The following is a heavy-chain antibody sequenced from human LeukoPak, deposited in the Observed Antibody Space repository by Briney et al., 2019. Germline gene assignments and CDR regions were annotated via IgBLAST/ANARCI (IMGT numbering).Heavy chain of an antibody. CDR1: GFPFSSYG. V-gene: IGHV3-30*18. D-gene: IGHD5-18*01. CDR2: ISYDGSNK. J-gene: IGHJ4*02. CDR3: AKSGYSYGNGIYYFDY. Sequence: GSLRLSFAASGFPFSSYGMHWVRQAPGKGLGWVAVISYDGSNKYYADSVKGRFTISRDNSKNTLYLQMNSLRAEDTAVYYCAKSGYSYGNGIYYFDYWGQGTLVTVSS.